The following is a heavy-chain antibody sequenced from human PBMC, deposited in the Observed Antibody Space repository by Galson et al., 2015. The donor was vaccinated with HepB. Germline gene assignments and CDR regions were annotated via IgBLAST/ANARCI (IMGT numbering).Heavy chain of an antibody. Sequence: LRLSCAASGFTFSSYGMHWVRQAPGKGLEWVAVIWYDGSNKYYADSVKGRFTISRDNSKNTLYLQMNSLRAEDTAVYYCARDGARRTPDVYYFDYWGQGTLVTVSS. J-gene: IGHJ4*02. D-gene: IGHD1-14*01. CDR3: ARDGARRTPDVYYFDY. CDR2: IWYDGSNK. CDR1: GFTFSSYG. V-gene: IGHV3-33*08.